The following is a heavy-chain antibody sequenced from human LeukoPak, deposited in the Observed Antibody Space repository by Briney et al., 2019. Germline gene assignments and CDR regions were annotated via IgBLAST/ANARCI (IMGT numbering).Heavy chain of an antibody. CDR3: ARGPSTTVTLDY. Sequence: PSETLSLTCTVSGGSISSYYWSWIRQPPGKGLEWIGSIYYSGSTYYNPSLKSRVTISVDTSKNQFFLKLSSVTAADTAVYYCARGPSTTVTLDYWGQGTLVTVSS. V-gene: IGHV4-39*07. CDR1: GGSISSYY. D-gene: IGHD4-17*01. J-gene: IGHJ4*02. CDR2: IYYSGST.